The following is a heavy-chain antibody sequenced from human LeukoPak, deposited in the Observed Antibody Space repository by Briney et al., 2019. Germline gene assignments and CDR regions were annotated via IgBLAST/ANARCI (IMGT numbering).Heavy chain of an antibody. CDR1: AGSFISSSHH. CDR3: VRHDGRGGATMGAFDS. V-gene: IGHV4-39*01. CDR2: VYYGRTT. Sequence: PSETLSLTCTVSAGSFISSSHHWGWIRQSPGKGLEWIGSVYYGRTTYYNPSLDGRVTVSLDTSANQFSLQLNSVTAADTAVYYCVRHDGRGGATMGAFDSWGQGSLVTVSS. J-gene: IGHJ5*01. D-gene: IGHD5-12*01.